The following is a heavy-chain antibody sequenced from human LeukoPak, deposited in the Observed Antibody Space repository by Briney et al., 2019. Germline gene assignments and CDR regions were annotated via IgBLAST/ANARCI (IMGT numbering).Heavy chain of an antibody. D-gene: IGHD1-20*01. Sequence: GGSLRLSCAASGFTFSSYAMTWVRQAPGKGLEWVSVISDSGGSTYYADSVKGRCTISRDNSKNTLYLQMNSLRAEDTAVYYCAKELPIVVTGNREYFVYWGQGALVTVSS. J-gene: IGHJ4*01. CDR2: ISDSGGST. CDR1: GFTFSSYA. CDR3: AKELPIVVTGNREYFVY. V-gene: IGHV3-23*01.